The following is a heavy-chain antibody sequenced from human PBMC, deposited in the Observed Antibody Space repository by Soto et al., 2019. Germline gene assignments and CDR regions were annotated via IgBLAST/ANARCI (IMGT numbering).Heavy chain of an antibody. J-gene: IGHJ6*02. CDR3: AREPSHLDGNDGGGGMDV. V-gene: IGHV4-31*03. CDR2: IYYSGRT. CDR1: GGSISSGGYY. D-gene: IGHD1-1*01. Sequence: QVQLQESGPGLVKPSQTLSLTCTVSGGSISSGGYYWSWIRQHPGKGLEWIGYIYYSGRTYYNPSLKSRVTISVDTSKNQCSLKLSSVTAADTAVYYCAREPSHLDGNDGGGGMDVWGQGTTVTVSS.